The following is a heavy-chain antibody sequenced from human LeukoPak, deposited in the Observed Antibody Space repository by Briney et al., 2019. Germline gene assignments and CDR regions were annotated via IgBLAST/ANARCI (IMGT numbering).Heavy chain of an antibody. CDR2: IIPIFGTA. D-gene: IGHD3-10*01. J-gene: IGHJ4*02. V-gene: IGHV1-69*13. CDR1: GGTFSSYA. CDR3: AGDRVYYGSGSYIY. Sequence: VKVSCKASGGTFSSYAISWVRQAPGQGLEWMGGIIPIFGTANYAQKFQGRVTITADESTSTAYMELSSMRSEDTAVYYCAGDRVYYGSGSYIYLGQGTLVTVSS.